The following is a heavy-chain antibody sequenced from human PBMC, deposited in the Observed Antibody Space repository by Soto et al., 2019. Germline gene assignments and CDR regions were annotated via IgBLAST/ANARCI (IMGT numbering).Heavy chain of an antibody. Sequence: PSVTMSLTCAVAGGNIISSSWWSWGRKPPGKGLEWIGEIYQSGSTNYNPSLKSRVNISVDKSKNQFSLKLSSVTAADTAVYYCARRYGVYFDYWGQGTLVTVSS. CDR1: GGNIISSSW. D-gene: IGHD4-17*01. CDR3: ARRYGVYFDY. CDR2: IYQSGST. V-gene: IGHV4-4*02. J-gene: IGHJ4*02.